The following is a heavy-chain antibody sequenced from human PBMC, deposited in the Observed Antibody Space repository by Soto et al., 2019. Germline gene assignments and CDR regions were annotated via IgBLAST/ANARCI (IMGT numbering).Heavy chain of an antibody. CDR3: ARDGSSSWYYFDY. D-gene: IGHD6-13*01. Sequence: SETLSLTGSVSVGSISSYYWSWIRQPAGKGLEWIGRIYTSGSTNYNPSLKSRVTMSVDTSKNQFSLKLSSVTAADTAVYYCARDGSSSWYYFDYWGQGTLVTVSS. CDR2: IYTSGST. CDR1: VGSISSYY. V-gene: IGHV4-4*07. J-gene: IGHJ4*02.